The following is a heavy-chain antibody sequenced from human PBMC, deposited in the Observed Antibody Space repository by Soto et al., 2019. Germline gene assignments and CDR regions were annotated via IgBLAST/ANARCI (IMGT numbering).Heavy chain of an antibody. CDR3: AREEAVRLERRFDS. CDR1: GGCISSGGYS. V-gene: IGHV4-31*03. J-gene: IGHJ5*01. CDR2: IYSSGGT. D-gene: IGHD6-6*01. Sequence: PSETLSLTCTVSGGCISSGGYSWKWIRQHPGKGLEWIRYIYSSGGTYYNPSLKSRLTISIDTSQNLFSLKLSSVTAADTAVYFCAREEAVRLERRFDSWGQGTLVTVSS.